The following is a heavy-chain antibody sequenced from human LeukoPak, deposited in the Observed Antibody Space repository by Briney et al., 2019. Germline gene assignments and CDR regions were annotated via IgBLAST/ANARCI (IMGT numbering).Heavy chain of an antibody. D-gene: IGHD3-10*01. Sequence: PSETLSLTCTVSGGSISSYYWSWIRQPPGKGLEWIGYIYYSGSTNYNPSLKSRVTISVDTSKNQFSLKLSSVTAADTAVYYCARAYGSGSSPLSYYYMDVWGKGTTVTISS. V-gene: IGHV4-59*01. CDR1: GGSISSYY. CDR2: IYYSGST. J-gene: IGHJ6*03. CDR3: ARAYGSGSSPLSYYYMDV.